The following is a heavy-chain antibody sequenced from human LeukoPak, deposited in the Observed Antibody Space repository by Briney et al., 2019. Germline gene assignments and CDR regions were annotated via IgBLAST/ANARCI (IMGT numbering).Heavy chain of an antibody. CDR2: MYHSGTT. Sequence: TSETLSLTCAVSGGSISSGGYSWSWIRQPPGKGLEWIGYMYHSGTTHYNPSLKSRVTISVDRSKNQFSLKLSSVTAADTAVYYCARGKDGYTYLFDYWGQGTLVTVSS. D-gene: IGHD5-24*01. CDR3: ARGKDGYTYLFDY. CDR1: GGSISSGGYS. V-gene: IGHV4-30-2*01. J-gene: IGHJ4*02.